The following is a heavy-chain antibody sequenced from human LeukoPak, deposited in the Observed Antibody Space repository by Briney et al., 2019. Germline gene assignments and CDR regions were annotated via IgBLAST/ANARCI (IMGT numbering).Heavy chain of an antibody. CDR3: AKDRITMIVVAPLGY. V-gene: IGHV3-30*02. Sequence: GGSLRLSCAASGFTFSSYGMHWVRQAPGKGLEWVAFIRYDGSNKYYADSVKGRFTISRDNSKNTLYLQMNSLRAEDTAVYYCAKDRITMIVVAPLGYWGQGTLVTVSS. J-gene: IGHJ4*02. CDR2: IRYDGSNK. D-gene: IGHD3-22*01. CDR1: GFTFSSYG.